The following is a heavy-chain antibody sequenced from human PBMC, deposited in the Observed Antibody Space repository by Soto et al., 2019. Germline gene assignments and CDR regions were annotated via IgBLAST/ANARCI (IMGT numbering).Heavy chain of an antibody. Sequence: EVQLVESGGGLVQPGASLRLSCAASGLTFSNYGMNWARQAPGKGLEWVTHINSAGTTISYSDSVKGRFTISRDDAKNSLYLQMNSLRVDDMAIYYCARDPEGINDFDYWGQGTLVTVSS. CDR3: ARDPEGINDFDY. CDR1: GLTFSNYG. V-gene: IGHV3-48*03. CDR2: INSAGTTI. D-gene: IGHD2-21*01. J-gene: IGHJ4*02.